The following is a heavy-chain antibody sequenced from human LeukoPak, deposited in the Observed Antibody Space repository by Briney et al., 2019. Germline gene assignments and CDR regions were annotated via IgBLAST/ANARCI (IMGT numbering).Heavy chain of an antibody. CDR2: IKQDGREK. Sequence: GGSLRLSCAVSGFTFSTYWMSWVRQAPGKGLEWVANIKQDGREKYYVDSVKGRFTISRDNVKNSLYLQMNSLRAEDTAVYYCARGQPPPSGNWGQGTLVTVSS. J-gene: IGHJ4*02. CDR3: ARGQPPPSGN. V-gene: IGHV3-7*01. CDR1: GFTFSTYW. D-gene: IGHD1-26*01.